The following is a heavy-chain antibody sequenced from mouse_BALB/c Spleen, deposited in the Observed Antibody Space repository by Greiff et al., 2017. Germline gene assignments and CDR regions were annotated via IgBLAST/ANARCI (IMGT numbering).Heavy chain of an antibody. CDR3: ARALITTVVAPGFAY. CDR2: DSSTI. V-gene: IGHV4-1*02. Sequence: DSSTINYTPSLKDKFIISRDNAKNTLYLQMSKVRSEDTALYYCARALITTVVAPGFAYWGQGTLVTVSA. J-gene: IGHJ3*01. D-gene: IGHD1-1*01.